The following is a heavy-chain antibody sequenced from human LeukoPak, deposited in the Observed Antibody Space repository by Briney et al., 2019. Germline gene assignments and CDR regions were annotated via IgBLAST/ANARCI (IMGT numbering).Heavy chain of an antibody. J-gene: IGHJ4*02. Sequence: PGGSLRLSCAASGFTFSSYEMNWVRQAPGKGLEWVAFIRSDGTNKYYADSVKGRFTISRDSPKNTLYLQMNSLRAEDTAVYYCAKDQGAYSYDRDWGQGTLVTVSS. D-gene: IGHD5-18*01. CDR3: AKDQGAYSYDRD. V-gene: IGHV3-30*02. CDR1: GFTFSSYE. CDR2: IRSDGTNK.